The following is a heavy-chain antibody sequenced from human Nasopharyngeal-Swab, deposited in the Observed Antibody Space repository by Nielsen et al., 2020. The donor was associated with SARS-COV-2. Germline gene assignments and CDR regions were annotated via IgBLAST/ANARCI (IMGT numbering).Heavy chain of an antibody. Sequence: GESLKISCAASGFTFSSYWMSWVRQAPGKGLEWVANIKQDGSEKYYVDSVKGRFTISRDNAKNSLYLQMNSLRAEDTAVYYCAREVVTMIVVTHYYYGMDVWGQGTTVTVSS. V-gene: IGHV3-7*01. CDR1: GFTFSSYW. CDR3: AREVVTMIVVTHYYYGMDV. J-gene: IGHJ6*02. CDR2: IKQDGSEK. D-gene: IGHD3-22*01.